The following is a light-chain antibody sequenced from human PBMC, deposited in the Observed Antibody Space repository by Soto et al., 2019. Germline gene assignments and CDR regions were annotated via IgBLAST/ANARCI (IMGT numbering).Light chain of an antibody. J-gene: IGLJ1*01. V-gene: IGLV2-14*01. Sequence: QSALTQPASLSGSPGQSITISCTGSSSDVGGYNYVSWYQQHPGKAPKLMIYDVSNRPSGVSNRFSGSKSGNTASLTISGPQAEDEADYYCSSYTSSSTYVFGTGTKLTVL. CDR3: SSYTSSSTYV. CDR2: DVS. CDR1: SSDVGGYNY.